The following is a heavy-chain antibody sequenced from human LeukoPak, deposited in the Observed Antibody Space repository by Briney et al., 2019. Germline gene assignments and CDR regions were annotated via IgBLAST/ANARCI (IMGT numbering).Heavy chain of an antibody. CDR3: ARSGVYYYGSGNYYMDV. J-gene: IGHJ6*03. V-gene: IGHV4-61*02. Sequence: SETLSLTCTVSGGSLSSGYYFWSWIRQPAGKGLEWIGRIYTSGSTNYNPSLKSRVTISVDTSKNQFSLKLSSVTAADTAVYYCARSGVYYYGSGNYYMDVWGKGTTVTISS. D-gene: IGHD3-10*01. CDR1: GGSLSSGYYF. CDR2: IYTSGST.